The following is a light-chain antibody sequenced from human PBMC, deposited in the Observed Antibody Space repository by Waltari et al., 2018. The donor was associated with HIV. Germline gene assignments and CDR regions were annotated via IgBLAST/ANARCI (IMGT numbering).Light chain of an antibody. CDR1: QSVSSN. CDR2: GAS. Sequence: EIVMTQSPATLSVSPGDRATLSCRASQSVSSNLAWYQQRPGQAPRLLIFGASTRATGIPARFSGSGSGTGFSLTISSLQSEDLAVYYCQQYNSWPPAWTFGQGTNVEIK. V-gene: IGKV3-15*01. J-gene: IGKJ1*01. CDR3: QQYNSWPPAWT.